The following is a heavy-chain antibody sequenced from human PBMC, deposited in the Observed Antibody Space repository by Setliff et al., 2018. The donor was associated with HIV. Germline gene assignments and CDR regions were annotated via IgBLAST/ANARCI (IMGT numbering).Heavy chain of an antibody. V-gene: IGHV1-69*13. J-gene: IGHJ4*02. Sequence: AASVKVSCKASGGTFSSYAISWVRQAPGQGLEWMGGIIPIFGTANYAQKFQGRVTITADESTSTAYMELSSLRSEDTAVYYCAREYSSSSAGGYFDYWGQGTLVTVSS. CDR3: AREYSSSSAGGYFDY. CDR2: IIPIFGTA. CDR1: GGTFSSYA. D-gene: IGHD6-6*01.